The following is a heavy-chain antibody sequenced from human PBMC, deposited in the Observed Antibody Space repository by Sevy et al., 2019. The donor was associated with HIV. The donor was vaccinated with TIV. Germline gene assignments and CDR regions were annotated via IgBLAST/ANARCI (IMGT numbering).Heavy chain of an antibody. CDR1: GASINSSHW. Sequence: SETLSLTCAVSGASINSSHWWSWVRQSPGKGLEWIGEIYHSGSANYNPSLKTRVNISVDKSKNQFSLKLNSVTAADTALYYCTRDSAYYDSSNYWFFDLWGQGTPVTVSS. D-gene: IGHD3-22*01. V-gene: IGHV4-4*02. J-gene: IGHJ4*02. CDR2: IYHSGSA. CDR3: TRDSAYYDSSNYWFFDL.